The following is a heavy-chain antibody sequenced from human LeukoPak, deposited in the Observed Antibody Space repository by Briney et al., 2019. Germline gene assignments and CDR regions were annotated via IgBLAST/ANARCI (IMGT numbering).Heavy chain of an antibody. J-gene: IGHJ4*02. CDR2: ISYSGST. CDR3: ARLKPSYYDDSSGYSFDY. Sequence: PSETLSLTCAVYGGSFSGYYWSWIRQPPGKGLEWIGYISYSGSTDYNPSLKSRVTIAVDTSKNQFSLKLNSVTAADTAVYYCARLKPSYYDDSSGYSFDYWGQGTLVTVSS. V-gene: IGHV4-59*01. CDR1: GGSFSGYY. D-gene: IGHD3-22*01.